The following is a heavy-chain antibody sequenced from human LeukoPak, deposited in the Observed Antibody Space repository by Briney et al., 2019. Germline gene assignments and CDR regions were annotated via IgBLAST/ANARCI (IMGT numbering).Heavy chain of an antibody. CDR2: ISSSSSSYI. CDR3: AFLASGEIAFDY. V-gene: IGHV3-21*01. CDR1: GVTFSSYS. Sequence: PGGPLRLLCGASGVTFSSYSMNWVRQAPGKGLEWVSSISSSSSSYIYYADSVKGRFTISRDKAKNPLYLQINSLRAEDTVVYDGAFLASGEIAFDYWGQGALVTASS. D-gene: IGHD3-10*01. J-gene: IGHJ4*02.